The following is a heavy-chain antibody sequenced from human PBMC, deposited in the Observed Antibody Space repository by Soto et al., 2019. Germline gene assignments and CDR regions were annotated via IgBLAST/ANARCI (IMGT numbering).Heavy chain of an antibody. CDR1: GFTFSSYG. V-gene: IGHV3-30*18. D-gene: IGHD3-10*01. Sequence: QVQLVESGGGVVQPGRSLRLSCAAPGFTFSSYGMHWVRQAPGKGLEWVAVISYDGSNKYYADSVKGRFTISRDNSKNTLYLQMNSLRAEDTAVYYCAKALGFFGSGSYYNLYGMDVWGQGTTVTVSS. CDR2: ISYDGSNK. CDR3: AKALGFFGSGSYYNLYGMDV. J-gene: IGHJ6*02.